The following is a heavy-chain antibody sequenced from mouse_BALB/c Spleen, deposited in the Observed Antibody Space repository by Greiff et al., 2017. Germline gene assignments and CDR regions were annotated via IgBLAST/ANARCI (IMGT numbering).Heavy chain of an antibody. Sequence: VQLQQPGAELVKPGASVKLSCTASGYTFTSYWMHWVKQRPGQGLEWIGEINPSNGRTNYNEKFKSKATLTVDKSSSTAYMQLSSLTSEDSAVYYCARRGFDAMDYWGQGTSVTVSA. CDR1: GYTFTSYW. J-gene: IGHJ4*01. V-gene: IGHV1S81*02. CDR2: INPSNGRT. CDR3: ARRGFDAMDY.